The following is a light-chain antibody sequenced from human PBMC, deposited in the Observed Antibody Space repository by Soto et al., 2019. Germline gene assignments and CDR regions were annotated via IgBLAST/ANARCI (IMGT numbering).Light chain of an antibody. Sequence: SVLTPPPPVSGTPPPRGPLSRSGSTPNIGKNAVNWYQQLPGKAPKLVIYHNDLLPSGVSDRFSGSKSGTSASLAISGLQSDDEADYYCAAWDDNLDGYVFGTGTKVTVL. CDR3: AAWDDNLDGYV. J-gene: IGLJ1*01. CDR2: HND. CDR1: TPNIGKNA. V-gene: IGLV1-36*01.